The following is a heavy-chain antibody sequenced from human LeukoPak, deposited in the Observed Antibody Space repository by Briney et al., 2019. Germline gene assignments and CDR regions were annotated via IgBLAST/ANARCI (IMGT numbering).Heavy chain of an antibody. CDR2: ISGSGGTT. D-gene: IGHD6-6*01. J-gene: IGHJ5*02. V-gene: IGHV3-23*01. Sequence: GGSLRPSCAASGFTFSGYAMSWVRQAPGKGLEWVSAISGSGGTTYYADSVKGRFTISRDNFKNTLYVQMNSLRAEDTAVYYCAKDYSSSSLSRWFDPWGQGTLVTVSS. CDR3: AKDYSSSSLSRWFDP. CDR1: GFTFSGYA.